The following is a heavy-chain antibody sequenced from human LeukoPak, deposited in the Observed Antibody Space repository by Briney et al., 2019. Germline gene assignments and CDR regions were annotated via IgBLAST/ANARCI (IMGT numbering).Heavy chain of an antibody. CDR1: GFTFSNYW. CDR3: VRDGSSWGNFDY. CDR2: ISSSSSYI. Sequence: PGGSLRLSCAASGFTFSNYWMSWVRQAPGKGLEWVSSISSSSSYIYYADSVKGRFTISRDNAKNSLYLQMNSLRTEDTAVYYCVRDGSSWGNFDYWGQGTLVSVSS. V-gene: IGHV3-21*01. D-gene: IGHD7-27*01. J-gene: IGHJ4*02.